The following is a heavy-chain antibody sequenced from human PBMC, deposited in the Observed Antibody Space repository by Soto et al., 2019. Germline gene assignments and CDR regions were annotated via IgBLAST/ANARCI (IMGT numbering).Heavy chain of an antibody. J-gene: IGHJ5*02. D-gene: IGHD6-25*01. Sequence: SQTLSLPCVISGDSVSSNSAALNWIRQSPSRGLEWLGRTYYRSKWYNDYAVSVRSRITINPDTSRNQFSLQLNSVTPEDTAVYYCARGIAAARGDWLDPWGQGTLVTVSS. V-gene: IGHV6-1*01. CDR3: ARGIAAARGDWLDP. CDR2: TYYRSKWYN. CDR1: GDSVSSNSAA.